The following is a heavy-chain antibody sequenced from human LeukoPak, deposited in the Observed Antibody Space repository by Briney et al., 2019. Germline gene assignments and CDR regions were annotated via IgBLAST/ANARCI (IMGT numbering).Heavy chain of an antibody. CDR2: ISYDGSNK. CDR3: ARPLASSSFPDAFDT. D-gene: IGHD6-13*01. Sequence: PGGSLRLSCAASGFTFSSYAMHWVRQAPGKGLEWVAVISYDGSNKYYADSVKGRFTISRDNSKNTLYLQMNSLRAEDTAVYYCARPLASSSFPDAFDTWGQGTMVTVSS. CDR1: GFTFSSYA. V-gene: IGHV3-30*04. J-gene: IGHJ3*02.